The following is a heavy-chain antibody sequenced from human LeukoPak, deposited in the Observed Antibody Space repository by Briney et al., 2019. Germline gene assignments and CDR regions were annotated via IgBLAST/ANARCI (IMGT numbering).Heavy chain of an antibody. J-gene: IGHJ1*01. CDR1: GFTFSNYW. CDR3: AQQLGYCSGGTCYFTY. V-gene: IGHV3-7*03. CDR2: IQQEGSET. Sequence: PGGSLRLSCAASGFTFSNYWMSWVRQAPGKGLEWVANIQQEGSETYYVDPVKGRFTISRDNAKNSLYLQMNSLRVDDTAVYYCAQQLGYCSGGTCYFTYWGQGTLVTVSS. D-gene: IGHD2-15*01.